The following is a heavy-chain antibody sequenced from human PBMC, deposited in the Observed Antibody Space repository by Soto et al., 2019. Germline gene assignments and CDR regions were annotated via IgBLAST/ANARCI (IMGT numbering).Heavy chain of an antibody. CDR3: ARAGGYCSGGSCYWFDP. CDR2: IIPILGIA. J-gene: IGHJ5*02. V-gene: IGHV1-69*02. Sequence: QVQLVQSGAEVKKPGSSVKVSCKASGGTFSSYTISWVRQAPGQGLEWMGRIIPILGIANYAQKFQGRVTITADKSTSTAYMELSSVRSEDTAVYYCARAGGYCSGGSCYWFDPWGQGTLVTVSS. D-gene: IGHD2-15*01. CDR1: GGTFSSYT.